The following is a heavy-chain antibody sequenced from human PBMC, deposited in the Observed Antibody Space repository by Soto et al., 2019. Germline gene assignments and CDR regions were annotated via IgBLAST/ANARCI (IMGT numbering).Heavy chain of an antibody. CDR1: GGSISSGGYS. J-gene: IGHJ4*02. CDR3: ARAPLP. CDR2: IYYSGST. Sequence: QVQLQESGPGLVKPSQTLSLTCTVSGGSISSGGYSWSWIRQPPGKGLEWIGYIYYSGSTYYNPSLKRPVTISVDTSTKQLSPKLTSVTAADKAAYCRARAPLPWGQGTLVTVSS. V-gene: IGHV4-31*01.